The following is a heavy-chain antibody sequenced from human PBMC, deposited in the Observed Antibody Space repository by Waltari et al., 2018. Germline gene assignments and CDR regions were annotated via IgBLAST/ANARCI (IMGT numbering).Heavy chain of an antibody. J-gene: IGHJ5*02. D-gene: IGHD2-15*01. CDR1: GFTFSSYA. CDR3: AKAPCSGGSCYPFNWFDP. CDR2: ISSSGVST. Sequence: EVQLLESGGGLVQPGGSLRLSCAASGFTFSSYAMSWVRQASGKGLEWVSTISSSGVSTYYADSVKGRFTISRDNSKNTLYLQRNSLRAEDTAVYYCAKAPCSGGSCYPFNWFDPWGQGTLVTVSS. V-gene: IGHV3-23*01.